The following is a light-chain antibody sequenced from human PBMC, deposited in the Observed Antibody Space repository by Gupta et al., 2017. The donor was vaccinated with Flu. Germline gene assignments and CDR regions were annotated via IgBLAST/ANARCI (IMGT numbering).Light chain of an antibody. J-gene: IGLJ3*02. CDR3: QSAGSSVTCSV. Sequence: SYELTQPPSVSVSPGQTARITCSGDALPKQYAYWYQQKPGQAPVLLIYKDNERPSGIPERFSGSTSGKTVTLTISGVQAEDEADYYCQSAGSSVTCSVFGGGTKLTVL. CDR2: KDN. CDR1: ALPKQY. V-gene: IGLV3-25*02.